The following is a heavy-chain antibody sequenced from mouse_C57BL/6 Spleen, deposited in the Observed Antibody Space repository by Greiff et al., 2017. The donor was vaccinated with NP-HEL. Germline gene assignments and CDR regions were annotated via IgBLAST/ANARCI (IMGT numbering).Heavy chain of an antibody. CDR3: ARMAAQATLFDY. Sequence: VQLQQSGAELVRPGTSVKMSCKASGYTFTNYWIGWAKQRPGHGLEWIGDIYPGGGYTNYNEKFKGKATLTADKSSSTAYLQFSSLTSEDSAIYYCARMAAQATLFDYWGQGTTLTVSS. D-gene: IGHD3-2*02. J-gene: IGHJ2*01. CDR2: IYPGGGYT. CDR1: GYTFTNYW. V-gene: IGHV1-63*01.